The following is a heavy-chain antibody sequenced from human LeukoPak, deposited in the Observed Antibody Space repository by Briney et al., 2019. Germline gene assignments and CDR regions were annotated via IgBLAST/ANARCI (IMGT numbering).Heavy chain of an antibody. Sequence: PGGSLRLSCAASGFTFGSYSMNWVRQAPGKGLEWVSYISSSSSTIYYADSVKGRFTISRDNSKNTLYLQMNSLRAEDTAVYYCAIAWSSEDIVVVPAAIDMVGWDYWGQGTLVTVSS. V-gene: IGHV3-48*01. D-gene: IGHD2-2*02. CDR1: GFTFGSYS. CDR2: ISSSSSTI. CDR3: AIAWSSEDIVVVPAAIDMVGWDY. J-gene: IGHJ4*02.